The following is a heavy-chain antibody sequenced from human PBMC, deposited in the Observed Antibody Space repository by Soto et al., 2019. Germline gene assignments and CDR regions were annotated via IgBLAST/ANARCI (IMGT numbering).Heavy chain of an antibody. Sequence: PSETLSLTCTVSGGPISSYYWSWIRQPPGKGLVWIGYIYYSGSTNYNPSLKSRVTISVDTSKNQFSLKLSSVTAADTAVYYCAREGSNYDILTGYDRYYFDYWGQGTLVTVSS. CDR3: AREGSNYDILTGYDRYYFDY. V-gene: IGHV4-59*12. J-gene: IGHJ4*02. CDR1: GGPISSYY. CDR2: IYYSGST. D-gene: IGHD3-9*01.